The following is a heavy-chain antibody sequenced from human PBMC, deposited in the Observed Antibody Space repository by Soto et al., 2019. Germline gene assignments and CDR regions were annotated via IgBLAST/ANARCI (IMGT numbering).Heavy chain of an antibody. CDR1: GFTFSSYA. V-gene: IGHV3-23*01. CDR2: ISGSGGST. CDR3: AKDLRGGAVACPNWCDP. Sequence: EVQLLESGGGLVQPGGSLRLSCAASGFTFSSYAMSWVRQAPGKGLEWVSAISGSGGSTYYADSVKGRFTISRDNSKNTLYLQMNSLRAEDTALYDCAKDLRGGAVACPNWCDPWGQGTLVTVSS. D-gene: IGHD6-19*01. J-gene: IGHJ5*02.